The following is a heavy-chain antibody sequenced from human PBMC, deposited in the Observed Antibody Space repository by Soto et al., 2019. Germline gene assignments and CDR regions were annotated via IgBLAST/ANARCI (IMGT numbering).Heavy chain of an antibody. D-gene: IGHD6-19*01. CDR1: GFTFSSYA. V-gene: IGHV3-23*01. CDR2: ISGSGGST. Sequence: PGGSLRLSCGALGFTFSSYAMSWVRQAPGKGLEWVSAISGSGGSTYYADSVKGRFTISRDNSKNTLYLQMNSLRAEDTAVYYCAKVPYSSGRHVSNWFDPWGQGTLVTVSS. CDR3: AKVPYSSGRHVSNWFDP. J-gene: IGHJ5*02.